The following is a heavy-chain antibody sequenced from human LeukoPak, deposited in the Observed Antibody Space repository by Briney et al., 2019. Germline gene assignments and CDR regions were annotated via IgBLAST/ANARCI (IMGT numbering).Heavy chain of an antibody. D-gene: IGHD3-22*01. J-gene: IGHJ4*02. CDR2: IIPIFGIA. V-gene: IGHV1-69*04. CDR3: AGESRPNYYGSSGYRFDY. CDR1: GGTFSSYA. Sequence: SVKVSCKASGGTFSSYAISWVRQAPGQGLEWMGRIIPIFGIANYAQKFQGRVTITADKSTSTAYMELSSLRSEDTAVYYCAGESRPNYYGSSGYRFDYWGQGTLVTVSS.